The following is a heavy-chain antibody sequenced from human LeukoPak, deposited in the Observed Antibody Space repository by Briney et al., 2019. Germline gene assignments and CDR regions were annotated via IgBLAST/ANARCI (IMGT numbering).Heavy chain of an antibody. J-gene: IGHJ6*03. Sequence: PGGSLRLSCAASGFTFSDYEMSWVRQAPGKGLEWLSHISISGNTIHYADSVEGRFTISRDNAKNSVYLQMTSLRAEDTALYYCAKDATAVPGTVYMDVWGKGTTVTVSS. CDR1: GFTFSDYE. CDR3: AKDATAVPGTVYMDV. V-gene: IGHV3-48*03. CDR2: ISISGNTI. D-gene: IGHD6-13*01.